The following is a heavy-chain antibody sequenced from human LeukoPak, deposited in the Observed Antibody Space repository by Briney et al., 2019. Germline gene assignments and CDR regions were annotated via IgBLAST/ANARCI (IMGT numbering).Heavy chain of an antibody. D-gene: IGHD3-3*01. Sequence: GASVKVSCKASGYTFTGYYMHWVRQAPGQGLEWMGWINPNSGGTNYAQKLQGRVTMTRDTSISTAYMELSRLRSDDTAVYYCARVPVRFLEWLSNWFDPWGQGTLVTVSS. CDR1: GYTFTGYY. V-gene: IGHV1-2*02. CDR2: INPNSGGT. CDR3: ARVPVRFLEWLSNWFDP. J-gene: IGHJ5*02.